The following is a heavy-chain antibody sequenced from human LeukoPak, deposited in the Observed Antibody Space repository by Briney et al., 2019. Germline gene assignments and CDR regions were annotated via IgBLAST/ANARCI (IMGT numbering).Heavy chain of an antibody. CDR1: GYTFTRYY. CDR2: INPNSGGT. Sequence: ASVKVSCKASGYTFTRYYMHWVRQAPGQGPEWMGWINPNSGGTNYAQKFQGRVTMTRDTSISTAYMELSRLRSDDTAVYYCARDLGLKSTSADPSLFDYWGQGTLVTVSS. J-gene: IGHJ4*02. CDR3: ARDLGLKSTSADPSLFDY. V-gene: IGHV1-2*02. D-gene: IGHD2-2*01.